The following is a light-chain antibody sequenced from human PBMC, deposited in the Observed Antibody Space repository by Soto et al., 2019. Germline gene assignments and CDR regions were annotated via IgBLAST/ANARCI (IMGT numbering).Light chain of an antibody. Sequence: QSVLTQPASVSGSPGQSISISCIGTSSDVGAFNYVFWYQHHLGKAPQLIIYDVTSRLSGVSNRFSAFKSGNTASLTISGLQAEDEADYYCSSYTTRNTEVFGTGTKVT. V-gene: IGLV2-14*03. CDR2: DVT. CDR3: SSYTTRNTEV. CDR1: SSDVGAFNY. J-gene: IGLJ1*01.